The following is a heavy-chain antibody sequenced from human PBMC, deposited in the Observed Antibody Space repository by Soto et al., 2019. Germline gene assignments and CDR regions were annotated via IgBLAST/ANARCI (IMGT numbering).Heavy chain of an antibody. Sequence: GSLRLSCAASGFTFSSYAMSWVRQAPGKGLERVSAISGSGGSTYYADSVKGRFTISRDNSKNTLYLQMNSLRAEDTALYYFAKELHKFGVDYYFDYWGQGTLVTVSS. V-gene: IGHV3-23*01. J-gene: IGHJ4*02. D-gene: IGHD3-3*01. CDR2: ISGSGGST. CDR3: AKELHKFGVDYYFDY. CDR1: GFTFSSYA.